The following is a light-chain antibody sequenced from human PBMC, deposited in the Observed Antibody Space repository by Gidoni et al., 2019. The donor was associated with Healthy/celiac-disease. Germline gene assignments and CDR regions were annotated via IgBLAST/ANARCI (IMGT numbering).Light chain of an antibody. CDR3: QSYDSSLSGFVV. CDR1: SSNIGAGYA. Sequence: QSVLTQPPSVSGAPGQRVTISCTASSSNIGAGYAVHWYQQLPGTDPKLLIYGNSNRPSGVPDRFSGSKSGTSASLAITGLQAEDEADYYCQSYDSSLSGFVVFGGGTKLTVL. V-gene: IGLV1-40*01. CDR2: GNS. J-gene: IGLJ2*01.